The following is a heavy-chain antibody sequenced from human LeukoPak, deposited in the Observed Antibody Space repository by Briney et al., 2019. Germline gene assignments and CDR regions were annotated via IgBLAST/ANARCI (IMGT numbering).Heavy chain of an antibody. D-gene: IGHD5-12*01. Sequence: PGGSLRLSCAASGFTVSSNYMSWVRQAPGKGLEWVSIIYSGGSTYYADSVKGRFTISRDNPRSTLYLQMSSLRAEDTAVYYCARKLSGYAPFDCWGQGTLVTVSS. V-gene: IGHV3-53*01. CDR3: ARKLSGYAPFDC. CDR2: IYSGGST. CDR1: GFTVSSNY. J-gene: IGHJ4*02.